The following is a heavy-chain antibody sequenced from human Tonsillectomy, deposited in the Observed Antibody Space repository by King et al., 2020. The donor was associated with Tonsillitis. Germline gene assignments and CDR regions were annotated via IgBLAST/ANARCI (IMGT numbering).Heavy chain of an antibody. V-gene: IGHV1-69*01. CDR2: IIPIFDTT. J-gene: IGHJ6*02. Sequence: VQLVQSGAEVKKPGSSVKVSCKASGGTFSSFGISWVRQAPGQGLEWMGGIIPIFDTTNYAQKFQGRVTITADESTRTANMELSSLRPEDTAVYYCARVCFFDPARNVYGMDVWGQGTTVTVSS. CDR3: ARVCFFDPARNVYGMDV. D-gene: IGHD2/OR15-2a*01. CDR1: GGTFSSFG.